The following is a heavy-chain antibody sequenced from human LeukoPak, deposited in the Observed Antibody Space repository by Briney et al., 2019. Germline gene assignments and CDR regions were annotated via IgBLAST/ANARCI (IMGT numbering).Heavy chain of an antibody. CDR3: AVLPPPRVVPAASPEYYYYYGMDV. CDR2: ISWNSGSK. D-gene: IGHD2-2*01. V-gene: IGHV3-9*01. Sequence: GGSLRLSCAASGFTFDDYAMHWVRQAPGKGLEWVSGISWNSGSKGYVDSVKGRFTISRDNAKNSLYLQMNSLRAEDTAVYYCAVLPPPRVVPAASPEYYYYYGMDVWGQGTTVTVSS. CDR1: GFTFDDYA. J-gene: IGHJ6*02.